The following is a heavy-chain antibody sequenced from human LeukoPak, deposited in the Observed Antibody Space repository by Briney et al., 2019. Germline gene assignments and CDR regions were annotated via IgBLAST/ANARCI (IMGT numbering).Heavy chain of an antibody. CDR3: ATADSYALDV. CDR2: VHYGGSG. Sequence: SETLSLTCTVSGDSISSYYWNWVRQPPGQGLEWIGYVHYGGSGNHNPSLKSRVTISLDTSKNQVSLKLNSVTAADTAVYYCATADSYALDVWGQGAAVTVSS. V-gene: IGHV4-59*01. CDR1: GDSISSYY. J-gene: IGHJ6*02.